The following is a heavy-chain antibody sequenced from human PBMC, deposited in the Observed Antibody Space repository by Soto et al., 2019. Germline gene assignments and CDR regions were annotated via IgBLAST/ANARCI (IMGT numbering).Heavy chain of an antibody. CDR3: ARGGSLNWYFDL. Sequence: EVQLVESGGGLVQPGGSLRLSCAASGFTFSSYWMHWVRQAPGKGLVWVSRINSDGSSTNYADSVKGRFTISRDNAKNTLYLQMSSLRAEDTAVYYCARGGSLNWYFDLWGRGTLVTVSS. CDR1: GFTFSSYW. V-gene: IGHV3-74*01. CDR2: INSDGSST. J-gene: IGHJ2*01. D-gene: IGHD1-26*01.